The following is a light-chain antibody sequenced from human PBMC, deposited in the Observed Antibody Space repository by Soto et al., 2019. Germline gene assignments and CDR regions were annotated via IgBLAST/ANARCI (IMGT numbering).Light chain of an antibody. CDR3: QYSKNWPLPLT. J-gene: IGKJ4*01. CDR2: GAS. V-gene: IGKV3-15*01. Sequence: EIVMTQSPATLSVSPGERATLSCRASQSVSSYLAWYQQKPGQAPRLLIYGASTRATGIPARFSGSGSGTELDLTISSLQFEDFAVYYCQYSKNWPLPLTFGGGTKVEIK. CDR1: QSVSSY.